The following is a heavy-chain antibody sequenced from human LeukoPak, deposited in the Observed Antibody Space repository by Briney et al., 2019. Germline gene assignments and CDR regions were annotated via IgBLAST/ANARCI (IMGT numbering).Heavy chain of an antibody. CDR2: ISPYNDNT. D-gene: IGHD2-15*01. CDR3: AKEGCSGGSCYLNLVDAFDI. V-gene: IGHV1-18*01. CDR1: GYTFTSYG. Sequence: ASVKVSCKASGYTFTSYGISWVRQAPGQGLEWMGWISPYNDNTNYAQKLQGRVTMTTDTSTSTAYMELRSLRSDDTAVYYCAKEGCSGGSCYLNLVDAFDIWGQGTMVTVSS. J-gene: IGHJ3*02.